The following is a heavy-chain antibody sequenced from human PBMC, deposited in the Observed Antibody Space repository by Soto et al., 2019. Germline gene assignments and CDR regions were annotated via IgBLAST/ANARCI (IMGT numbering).Heavy chain of an antibody. V-gene: IGHV3-15*01. J-gene: IGHJ3*02. CDR2: IKSKTDGGTT. Sequence: GGSLRLSCAASGFTFSNAWMSWVRQAPGKGLEWVGRIKSKTDGGTTDYAAPVKGRFTISRDDSKNTLYLQMNSLKTEDTAVYYCTTGSIYHTRAFDIWGQGTMVTVSS. D-gene: IGHD3-16*02. CDR3: TTGSIYHTRAFDI. CDR1: GFTFSNAW.